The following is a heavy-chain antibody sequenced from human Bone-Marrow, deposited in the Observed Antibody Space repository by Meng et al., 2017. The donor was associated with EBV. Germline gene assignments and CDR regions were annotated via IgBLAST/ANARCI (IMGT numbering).Heavy chain of an antibody. D-gene: IGHD1-26*01. CDR1: GGSFSGYY. Sequence: VQLQHWGAGLLKPSETLFLTCAVYGGSFSGYYWTWIRQPPGKGLEWIGEINHTGNTNYNPSLKSRVTISVDRSKNQFSLKMKSVTAADTAVYYCARGLVGATTGLIDYWGQRALVTVSS. CDR2: INHTGNT. J-gene: IGHJ4*02. CDR3: ARGLVGATTGLIDY. V-gene: IGHV4-34*01.